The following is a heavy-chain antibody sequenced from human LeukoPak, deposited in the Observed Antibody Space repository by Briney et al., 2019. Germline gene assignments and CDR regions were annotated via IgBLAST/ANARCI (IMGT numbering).Heavy chain of an antibody. CDR3: AKEAGYDSYYYYMDV. V-gene: IGHV3-23*01. Sequence: GGSLRLSCAASEFTFSSYAMTWVRQAPGKGLEWVSGISAGGGTTYYADSVKGRFTISRDNSKNTLYLQMNSLRAEDTAVYYCAKEAGYDSYYYYMDVWGKGTTVTVSS. J-gene: IGHJ6*03. CDR1: EFTFSSYA. D-gene: IGHD5-12*01. CDR2: ISAGGGTT.